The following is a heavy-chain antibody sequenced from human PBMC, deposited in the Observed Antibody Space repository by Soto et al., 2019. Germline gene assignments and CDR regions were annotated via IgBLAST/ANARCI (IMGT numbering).Heavy chain of an antibody. V-gene: IGHV5-51*01. CDR1: GYSFTSYW. CDR3: ARQPAWGASQDGMGV. J-gene: IGHJ6*02. D-gene: IGHD7-27*01. CDR2: IYPGDSDT. Sequence: PGESLKISCQVSGYSFTSYWVAWVRQMPGKSLEWMGIIYPGDSDTRYSPPFQGQVTMSADKYINTAYLQWISLKASDSAIYYCARQPAWGASQDGMGVWGQGTTVTVS.